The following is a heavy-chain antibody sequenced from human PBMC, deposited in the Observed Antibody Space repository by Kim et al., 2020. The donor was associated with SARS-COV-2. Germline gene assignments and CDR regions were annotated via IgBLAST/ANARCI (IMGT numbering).Heavy chain of an antibody. D-gene: IGHD6-6*01. CDR2: IFHLGIT. V-gene: IGHV4-4*02. CDR1: GDSIRSSNW. Sequence: SETLSLTCAVSGDSIRSSNWWSWVRQPPGKGLEWIGDIFHLGITNYNPSLKSRVSMSVDTSKSQFFLSLTSVTAADTAVYFCARAPSSVRTRDSWGQGILVTVSS. J-gene: IGHJ4*02. CDR3: ARAPSSVRTRDS.